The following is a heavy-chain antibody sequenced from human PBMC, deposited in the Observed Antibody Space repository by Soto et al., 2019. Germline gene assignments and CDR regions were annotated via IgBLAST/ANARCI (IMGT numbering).Heavy chain of an antibody. CDR3: ASHPSVGVRGVIMMVLNTYYMDV. Sequence: QLQLQESGPGLVKPSETLSLTCTVSGGSISSSSYYWGWIRQPPGKGLEWIGSIYYIGSTYYNPSLKSRVTISVDTSKNQFSLKLSSVTAADTAVYYCASHPSVGVRGVIMMVLNTYYMDVWGKGTTVTVSS. D-gene: IGHD3-10*01. CDR2: IYYIGST. CDR1: GGSISSSSYY. J-gene: IGHJ6*03. V-gene: IGHV4-39*01.